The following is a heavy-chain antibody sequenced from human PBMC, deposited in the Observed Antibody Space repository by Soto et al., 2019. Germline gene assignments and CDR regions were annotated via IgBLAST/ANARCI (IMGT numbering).Heavy chain of an antibody. J-gene: IGHJ4*02. V-gene: IGHV3-23*01. CDR1: GFIFSDYA. Sequence: GGSLRLSCEASGFIFSDYAMSWARQAPGKGLEWVSAISGSGDRTYYADSVKGRFTISRDNSKSTLYLQMNSLGADDTAVYYCANWVEGTMVYFDYWGLGTLVTVS. D-gene: IGHD2-8*01. CDR2: ISGSGDRT. CDR3: ANWVEGTMVYFDY.